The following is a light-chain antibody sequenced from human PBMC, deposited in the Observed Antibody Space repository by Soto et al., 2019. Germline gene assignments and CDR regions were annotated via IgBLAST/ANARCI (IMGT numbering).Light chain of an antibody. J-gene: IGKJ2*01. CDR1: QDISDF. CDR2: DAS. Sequence: DIQMTQSPSSLIASVGDRVTITCQASQDISDFLNWYQHKPGKAPKVLIYDASNLQTGVPSRFSGRGSGTDFTLTISSLQPEDIATYYCQHYDNIPRFTFGQGTKVDI. V-gene: IGKV1-33*01. CDR3: QHYDNIPRFT.